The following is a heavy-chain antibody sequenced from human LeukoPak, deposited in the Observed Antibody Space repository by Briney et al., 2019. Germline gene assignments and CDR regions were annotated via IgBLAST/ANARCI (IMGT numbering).Heavy chain of an antibody. CDR1: GFTFSDYN. Sequence: GGSLRLSCAASGFTFSDYNMNWVRQAPGKGLEWVSYITGSGSTIFYADSVKGRFTISRDNVKNSLYLQMNSLRAEDMAVYYCARPTSSGWYSHWGQGTVVTVSS. J-gene: IGHJ4*03. D-gene: IGHD6-19*01. CDR2: ITGSGSTI. V-gene: IGHV3-48*01. CDR3: ARPTSSGWYSH.